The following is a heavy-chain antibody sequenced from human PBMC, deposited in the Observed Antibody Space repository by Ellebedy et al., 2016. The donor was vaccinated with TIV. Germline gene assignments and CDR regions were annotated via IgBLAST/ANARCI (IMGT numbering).Heavy chain of an antibody. CDR1: GFFFNNAW. CDR3: TTVTYYGEGYFDY. Sequence: GGSLRLXXKASGFFFNNAWMSWVRQAPGKGLEWVGRIQSKTDGGTTDYAAPVKGRFTISRDDSKNTLYLQVNSLKTEDTAVYYCTTVTYYGEGYFDYWGQGALVTVSS. V-gene: IGHV3-15*05. CDR2: IQSKTDGGTT. D-gene: IGHD4-17*01. J-gene: IGHJ4*02.